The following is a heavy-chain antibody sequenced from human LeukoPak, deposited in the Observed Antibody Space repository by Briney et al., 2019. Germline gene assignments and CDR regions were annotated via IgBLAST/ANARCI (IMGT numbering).Heavy chain of an antibody. CDR1: GYSFTNYW. CDR3: ARQGDGYNYWFDP. D-gene: IGHD5-24*01. J-gene: IGHJ5*02. CDR2: MYPGDSDT. V-gene: IGHV5-51*01. Sequence: GESLKISCKGSGYSFTNYWIGWVRQMPGKGLEWMGIMYPGDSDTTYSPSFQGQVTISADKSISTAYLQWSSLKASDTAMYYCARQGDGYNYWFDPWGQGTLVTVSS.